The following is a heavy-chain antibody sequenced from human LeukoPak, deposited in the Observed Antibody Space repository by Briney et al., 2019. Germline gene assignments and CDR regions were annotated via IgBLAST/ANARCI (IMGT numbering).Heavy chain of an antibody. J-gene: IGHJ4*02. Sequence: GGSLRLSCAASGFTFSSYSMYWVRQAPGKGLEWVSGISVSVGSTYYADSVKGRFTMSRDNSNNMLFLQMNSLRAEDTAVYYCAKDRYCSSTNCPYDYWGQGTLVAVSS. CDR1: GFTFSSYS. CDR2: ISVSVGST. D-gene: IGHD2-2*01. CDR3: AKDRYCSSTNCPYDY. V-gene: IGHV3-23*01.